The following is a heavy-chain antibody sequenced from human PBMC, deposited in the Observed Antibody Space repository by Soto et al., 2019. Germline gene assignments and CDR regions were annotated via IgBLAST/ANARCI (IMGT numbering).Heavy chain of an antibody. J-gene: IGHJ5*02. CDR3: ARASTVTTRGSRNNWFDP. CDR2: IYYGGTT. Sequence: SETLSLTCNVSGDSFSPNYWSWIRQPPGKGLEWVGYIYYGGTTSYNPSLKSRVTISVDTSKNQFSLKLSSVTAADTAVYYCARASTVTTRGSRNNWFDPWGQGTLVTVSS. CDR1: GDSFSPNY. D-gene: IGHD4-17*01. V-gene: IGHV4-59*08.